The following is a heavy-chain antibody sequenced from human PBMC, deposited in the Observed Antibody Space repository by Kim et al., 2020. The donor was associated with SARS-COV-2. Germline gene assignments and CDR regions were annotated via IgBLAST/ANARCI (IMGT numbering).Heavy chain of an antibody. D-gene: IGHD6-19*01. Sequence: ASVKVSCKASGYTFTSYGISWVRQAPGQGLEWMGWISAYNGNTNYAQKLQGRVTMTTDTSTSTAYMELRSLRSDDTAVYYCARDLRSYSSGWYDWFDPWGQGTLVTVSS. V-gene: IGHV1-18*01. CDR3: ARDLRSYSSGWYDWFDP. CDR1: GYTFTSYG. J-gene: IGHJ5*02. CDR2: ISAYNGNT.